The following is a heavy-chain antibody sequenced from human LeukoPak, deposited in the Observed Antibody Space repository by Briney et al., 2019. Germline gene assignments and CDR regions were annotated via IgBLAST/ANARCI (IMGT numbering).Heavy chain of an antibody. CDR3: ARNYPKWSLDY. J-gene: IGHJ4*02. V-gene: IGHV4-30-4*07. CDR1: GGSISSGGDS. D-gene: IGHD2-8*01. Sequence: SQTLSLTCAVSGGSISSGGDSWSWIRQPPGKGLEWIGYIYYSGNTYYNPSLKSRVTISVDKSKNQFSLKLSSVTAADTAVYYCARNYPKWSLDYWGQGTLVTVSS. CDR2: IYYSGNT.